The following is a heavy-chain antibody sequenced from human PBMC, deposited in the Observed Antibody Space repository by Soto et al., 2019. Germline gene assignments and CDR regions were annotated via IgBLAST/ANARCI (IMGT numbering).Heavy chain of an antibody. CDR3: RSGSYWGAGDYYYGMDV. Sequence: GGSLRLSCAASGFTFSSYAMHWVRQAPGKGLEWVAVISYDGSNKYYADSVKGRFTISRDNSKNTLYLQMNSLRAEDTAVYYCRSGSYWGAGDYYYGMDVWGQGTTVTVSS. J-gene: IGHJ6*02. D-gene: IGHD1-26*01. CDR1: GFTFSSYA. V-gene: IGHV3-30-3*01. CDR2: ISYDGSNK.